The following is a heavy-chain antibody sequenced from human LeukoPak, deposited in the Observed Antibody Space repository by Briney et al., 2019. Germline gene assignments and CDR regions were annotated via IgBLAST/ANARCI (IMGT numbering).Heavy chain of an antibody. CDR3: ARDFVAIAAAGRDAFDI. CDR1: GFTFSSYS. D-gene: IGHD6-13*01. V-gene: IGHV3-48*01. J-gene: IGHJ3*02. Sequence: GRSLRLSCAASGFTFSSYSMNWVRQAPGKGLEWVSYVSSSSSTIYYADSVKGRFTISRDNAKNSLYLQMNSLRAEDTAVYYCARDFVAIAAAGRDAFDIWGQGTMVTVSS. CDR2: VSSSSSTI.